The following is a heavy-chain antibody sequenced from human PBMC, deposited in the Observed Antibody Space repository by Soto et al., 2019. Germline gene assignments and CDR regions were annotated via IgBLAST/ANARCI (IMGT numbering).Heavy chain of an antibody. CDR2: ISSSSSYI. J-gene: IGHJ6*01. Sequence: EVQLVESGGGLVKPGGSLRLSCAASGFTFSSYSMNWVRQAPGKGLEWVSSISSSSSYIYYADSVKGRFTISRDNAKNSLYLQMNSLRAEDTAVYYCARDVYCSGGSCYSSYYYYYGMDVW. D-gene: IGHD2-15*01. CDR3: ARDVYCSGGSCYSSYYYYYGMDV. CDR1: GFTFSSYS. V-gene: IGHV3-21*01.